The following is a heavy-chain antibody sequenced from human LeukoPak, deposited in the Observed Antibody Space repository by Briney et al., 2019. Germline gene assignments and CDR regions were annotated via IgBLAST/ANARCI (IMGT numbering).Heavy chain of an antibody. Sequence: GGSLRLSCAASGFTFSSYAMSWVRQAPGKGLEWVSAISGSGGSTYYADSVKGRFTISRDNSKNTLYLQMNSLRAEDTAVYYCAKDRYVASVAVTLFDYWGQGTLVTVSS. J-gene: IGHJ4*02. D-gene: IGHD6-19*01. V-gene: IGHV3-23*01. CDR2: ISGSGGST. CDR3: AKDRYVASVAVTLFDY. CDR1: GFTFSSYA.